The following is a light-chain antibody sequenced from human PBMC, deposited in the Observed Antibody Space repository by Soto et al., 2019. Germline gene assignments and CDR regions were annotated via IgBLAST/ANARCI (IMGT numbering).Light chain of an antibody. J-gene: IGKJ5*01. CDR2: RTS. CDR3: QQFGSSVT. CDR1: QSVSSTY. Sequence: EIVLTQSPGPLSLSPGERATLSCRASQSVSSTYLAWCQQKPGQAPRLLIYRTSTRATGIPDRFSGSGSGTDFTLTISRLEPEDFAVYYCQQFGSSVTFGQGTRLDIK. V-gene: IGKV3-20*01.